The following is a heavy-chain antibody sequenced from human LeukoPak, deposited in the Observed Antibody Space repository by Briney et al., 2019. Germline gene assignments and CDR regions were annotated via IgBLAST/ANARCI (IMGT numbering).Heavy chain of an antibody. D-gene: IGHD6-19*01. V-gene: IGHV1-46*01. CDR3: ASFDSSGWYGGRDDAFDI. J-gene: IGHJ3*02. Sequence: ASVKVSCKASGHTFTSYYMHWVRQAPGQGLEWMGIINPSGGSTSYAQKFQGRVAMTRDTSTSTVYMELSSLRSEDTAVYYCASFDSSGWYGGRDDAFDIWGQGTKVTVSS. CDR1: GHTFTSYY. CDR2: INPSGGST.